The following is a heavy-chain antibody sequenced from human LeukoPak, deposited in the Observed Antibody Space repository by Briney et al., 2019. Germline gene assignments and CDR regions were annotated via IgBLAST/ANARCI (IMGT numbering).Heavy chain of an antibody. CDR1: GGTSNNYR. CDR2: IIPLFETV. D-gene: IGHD6-19*01. CDR3: ARVQFGNGWSAFDH. V-gene: IGHV1-69*13. J-gene: IGHJ4*02. Sequence: SVKVSCKASGGTSNNYRISWVRQAPGQGLEWMGGIIPLFETVSDSQKFKGRVTITADDSTTTGYMELSSLSADDTAIYYCARVQFGNGWSAFDHWGQGTVITVSS.